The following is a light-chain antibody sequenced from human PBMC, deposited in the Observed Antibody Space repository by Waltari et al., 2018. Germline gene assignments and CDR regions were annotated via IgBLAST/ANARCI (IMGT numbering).Light chain of an antibody. CDR1: QSLLYNSKNKNY. CDR3: QQYYSTPPFT. Sequence: DIVLTQSPDSLAVSLGERATINCKSSQSLLYNSKNKNYLAWYQQKPGQPPKLFIYWASTRESGVPDRFSGSGSGTDFTLTISSLQAEDAAVYYCQQYYSTPPFTFGPGTKVEIK. CDR2: WAS. J-gene: IGKJ3*01. V-gene: IGKV4-1*01.